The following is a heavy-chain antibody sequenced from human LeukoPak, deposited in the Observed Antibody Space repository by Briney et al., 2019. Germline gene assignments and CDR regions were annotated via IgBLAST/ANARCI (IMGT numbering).Heavy chain of an antibody. CDR2: IYYSGST. D-gene: IGHD1-26*01. J-gene: IGHJ4*02. Sequence: SETLSLTCTVSGGSVSSSSYYWGWIRQPPGKGLEWIGSIYYSGSTYYNPSLKSRVTISVDTSKNQFSLKLSSVTAADTAVYYCARSGSYILPFDYWGQGTLVTVSS. CDR1: GGSVSSSSYY. CDR3: ARSGSYILPFDY. V-gene: IGHV4-39*01.